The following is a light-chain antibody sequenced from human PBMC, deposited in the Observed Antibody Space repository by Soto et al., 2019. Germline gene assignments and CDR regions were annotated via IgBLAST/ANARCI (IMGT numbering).Light chain of an antibody. J-gene: IGLJ7*01. V-gene: IGLV1-40*01. CDR3: QSYDSRLRGSI. CDR2: GNS. CDR1: SSNIGAGYD. Sequence: QSVLTQPPSVSGAPGQRVTISCTGSSSNIGAGYDVHWYQQLPGTAPKLLIYGNSNRPSGVPDRFSGSKSGTSASLAITGLQAEDEADYYCQSYDSRLRGSIFGGGTQLTVL.